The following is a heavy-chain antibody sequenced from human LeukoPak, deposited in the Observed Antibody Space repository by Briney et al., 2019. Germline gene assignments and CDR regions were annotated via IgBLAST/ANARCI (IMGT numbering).Heavy chain of an antibody. CDR3: TKDGCSGGSCPIDY. J-gene: IGHJ4*02. V-gene: IGHV3-43*01. CDR2: ITWDGSST. CDR1: GFTFDDYT. Sequence: SGGSLRLSCAASGFTFDDYTMHWVRQAPGKGLEWVSLITWDGSSTFYADSVKGRFTISRDNSKNSLYLQMNSLRTEDTALYYCTKDGCSGGSCPIDYWGQGTLVTVSS. D-gene: IGHD2-15*01.